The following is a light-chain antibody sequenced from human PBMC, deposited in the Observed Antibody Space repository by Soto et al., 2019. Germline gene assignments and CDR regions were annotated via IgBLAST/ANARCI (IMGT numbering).Light chain of an antibody. CDR3: QSHDSSLSGSV. CDR1: SSNIGAGYD. J-gene: IGLJ2*01. Sequence: QSVLTQPPSVSGAPGQRVTISCTGSSSNIGAGYDVHWYQQRPGTAPKLLIYGNSNRPSGVPDRFSGSKSGTSASLAITGLQAEDEADYYCQSHDSSLSGSVFGGGTKVTVL. V-gene: IGLV1-40*01. CDR2: GNS.